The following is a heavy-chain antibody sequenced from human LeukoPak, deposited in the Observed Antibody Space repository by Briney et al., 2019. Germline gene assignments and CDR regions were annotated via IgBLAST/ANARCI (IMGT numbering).Heavy chain of an antibody. CDR3: ARSTGWSSDLFDC. CDR2: VYTSGTT. J-gene: IGHJ4*02. V-gene: IGHV4-4*07. CDR1: GGSISGYY. Sequence: PSETLSLTCTVSGGSISGYYWNWIRQPAGKGLEWIGRVYTSGTTNYSPSLKSRITMSVDTSKNQFSLRLISVTAADTAVYYCARSTGWSSDLFDCWGQGALVTVSS. D-gene: IGHD6-19*01.